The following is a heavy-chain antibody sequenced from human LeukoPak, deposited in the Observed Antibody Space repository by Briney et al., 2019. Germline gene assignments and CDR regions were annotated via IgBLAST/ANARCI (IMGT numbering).Heavy chain of an antibody. CDR2: ISGRGGST. D-gene: IGHD3-9*01. J-gene: IGHJ4*02. V-gene: IGHV3-23*01. CDR1: GFTFSSYA. Sequence: AGGSLRLSCAASGFTFSSYAMSWVRQAPGKGREGVAPISGRGGSTYYADSVKGRFTISRDNSKNTLYLQMNSLRAEDTAVYYCAKDVGYDILTGYYSYASDYWGQGALVTVSS. CDR3: AKDVGYDILTGYYSYASDY.